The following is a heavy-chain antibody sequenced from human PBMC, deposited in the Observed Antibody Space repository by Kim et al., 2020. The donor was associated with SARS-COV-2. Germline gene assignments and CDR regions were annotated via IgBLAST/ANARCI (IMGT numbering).Heavy chain of an antibody. Sequence: GGSLRLSCAASGFTFSSYGMHWVRQAPGKGLEWVAVISYDGSNKYYADSVKGRFTISRDNSKNTLYLQMNSLRAEDTAVYYCARADIVVVVAAHLDYWG. V-gene: IGHV3-33*05. D-gene: IGHD2-15*01. J-gene: IGHJ4*01. CDR3: ARADIVVVVAAHLDY. CDR2: ISYDGSNK. CDR1: GFTFSSYG.